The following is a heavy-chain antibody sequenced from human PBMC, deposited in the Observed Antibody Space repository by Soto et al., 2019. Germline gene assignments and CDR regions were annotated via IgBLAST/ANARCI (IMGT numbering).Heavy chain of an antibody. CDR1: GGSISSVGYF. J-gene: IGHJ4*02. Sequence: QVQLESSGPGLVKPSQTLSLTCTASGGSISSVGYFWTWIRQHPAKGLEWIGHISYSGSTYFIPSLRSRLSMSVDTSKNQFSLNLTSVTVADTALYYCAELNSGWHQTFYSWGQGSLVSVSS. D-gene: IGHD6-25*01. CDR2: ISYSGST. V-gene: IGHV4-31*03. CDR3: AELNSGWHQTFYS.